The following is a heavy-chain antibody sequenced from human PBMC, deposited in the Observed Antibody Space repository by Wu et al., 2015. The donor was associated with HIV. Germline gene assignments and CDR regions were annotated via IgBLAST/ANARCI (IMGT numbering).Heavy chain of an antibody. V-gene: IGHV1-18*01. J-gene: IGHJ4*02. CDR1: GYTFMNYG. Sequence: QVQLAQSGAAVKKPGASVKVSCKASGYTFMNYGISWVRQAPGQGLEWMGWINTFNGNTEYAQNLQGRVTMTTDTSTNTAYMELRSLRSDDTAVYYCARFSSYYDSSGYYHFDYWGQGTLVTVSS. CDR3: ARFSSYYDSSGYYHFDY. CDR2: INTFNGNT. D-gene: IGHD3-22*01.